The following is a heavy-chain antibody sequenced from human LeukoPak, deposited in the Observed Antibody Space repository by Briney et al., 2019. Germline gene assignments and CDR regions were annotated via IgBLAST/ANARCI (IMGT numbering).Heavy chain of an antibody. V-gene: IGHV3-64*01. CDR2: ISSNGDST. CDR3: ARGYDRSGYYYGY. D-gene: IGHD3-22*01. Sequence: GGSLRLSCAASGVTFSSYAMHWVRQAPGKGLEYVSAISSNGDSTYYANSVKGRFTISRDNSKNTVYLQMGSLRAEDMAVYYCARGYDRSGYYYGYWGRGTLVTVSS. CDR1: GVTFSSYA. J-gene: IGHJ4*02.